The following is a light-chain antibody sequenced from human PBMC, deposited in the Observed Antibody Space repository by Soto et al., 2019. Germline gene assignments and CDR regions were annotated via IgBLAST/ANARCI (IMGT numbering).Light chain of an antibody. V-gene: IGKV3-20*01. CDR3: QQYGISPRT. J-gene: IGKJ2*01. CDR1: QSVTANY. CDR2: GAS. Sequence: EIALTQSPGTLSLSPGERATLSCRASQSVTANYLAWYQQKRGQAPRLLIYGASSRPTGIPDRFSGSGSGTDFTLTINRLEPEDFAVYCCQQYGISPRTFGQGTKLEI.